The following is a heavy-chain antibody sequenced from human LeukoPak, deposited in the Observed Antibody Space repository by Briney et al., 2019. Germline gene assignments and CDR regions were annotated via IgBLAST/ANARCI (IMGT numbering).Heavy chain of an antibody. CDR3: AKDLPQTLAATPYYHYGMDV. J-gene: IGHJ6*02. Sequence: GGSLRLSCAASGFTFSSYAMSWVRQAPGKGLEWVSAISGSGGSTYYADSVKGRFTISRDNSKNTLYLQMNSLRAEDTAVYYCAKDLPQTLAATPYYHYGMDVWGQGTTVTVSS. CDR2: ISGSGGST. D-gene: IGHD2-15*01. V-gene: IGHV3-23*01. CDR1: GFTFSSYA.